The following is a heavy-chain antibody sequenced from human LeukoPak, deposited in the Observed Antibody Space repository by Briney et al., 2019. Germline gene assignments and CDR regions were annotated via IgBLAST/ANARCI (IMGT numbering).Heavy chain of an antibody. V-gene: IGHV3-23*01. J-gene: IGHJ4*02. Sequence: GGSLRLSCAASGFTFRTHAMSWVRQGPGKGLEWVSSISGSGDNTYYADSVRGQFTISRDNSKNTLYLQMSSLRAEDTAVYFCARGVDGDYGRPIDYWGQGTLVTVSS. CDR2: ISGSGDNT. CDR1: GFTFRTHA. D-gene: IGHD4-17*01. CDR3: ARGVDGDYGRPIDY.